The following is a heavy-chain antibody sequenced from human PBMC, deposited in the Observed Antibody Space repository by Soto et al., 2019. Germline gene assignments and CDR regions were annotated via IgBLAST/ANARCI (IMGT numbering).Heavy chain of an antibody. CDR1: GGTFSSYA. V-gene: IGHV1-69*13. J-gene: IGHJ6*02. Sequence: GASVKVSCKASGGTFSSYAISWVRQAPGQGLEWMGGIIPIFGTANYAQKFQGRVTITADESTSTAYMELSSLRSEDTAVYYCARGFHLVGSSPLYYYGMDVWGQGTTVTVSS. CDR3: ARGFHLVGSSPLYYYGMDV. CDR2: IIPIFGTA. D-gene: IGHD6-6*01.